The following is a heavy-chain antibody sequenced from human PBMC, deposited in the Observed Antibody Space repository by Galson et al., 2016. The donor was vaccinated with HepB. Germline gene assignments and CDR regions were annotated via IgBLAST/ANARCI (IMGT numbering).Heavy chain of an antibody. D-gene: IGHD6-19*01. CDR1: GGSFSDYY. CDR3: ARGLIYESRAGPRGWSVSRDYRGMDV. Sequence: SETLSLTCAVYGGSFSDYYWTWIRQSPGKGLEWIGEINHGGGSDYNPSLKSRVTMSVDTSKNQISLRLKSVSAADTAIYYCARGLIYESRAGPRGWSVSRDYRGMDVWGQGTTVTVSS. J-gene: IGHJ6*02. CDR2: INHGGGS. V-gene: IGHV4-34*01.